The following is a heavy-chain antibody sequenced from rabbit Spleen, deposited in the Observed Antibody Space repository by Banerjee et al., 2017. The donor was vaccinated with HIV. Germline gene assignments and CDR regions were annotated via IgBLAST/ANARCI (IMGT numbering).Heavy chain of an antibody. V-gene: IGHV1S40*01. CDR2: IGFGSTGNT. D-gene: IGHD4-2*01. J-gene: IGHJ4*01. Sequence: QSLEESGGGLVQPEGSLTLTCTASGFSFSSRYYMCWVRQAPGKGLEWIGCIGFGSTGNTYYASWAKGRFTGSKTSSTTVTLQMTSLTAADTATYFCARDAAGREDFNLWGQGTLVTVS. CDR3: ARDAAGREDFNL. CDR1: GFSFSSRYY.